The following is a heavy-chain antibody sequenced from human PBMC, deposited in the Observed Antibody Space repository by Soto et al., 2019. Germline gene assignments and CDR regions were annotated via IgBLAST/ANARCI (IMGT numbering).Heavy chain of an antibody. V-gene: IGHV1-69*13. CDR1: GGTFSSYA. J-gene: IGHJ6*02. D-gene: IGHD1-7*01. Sequence: SVKVSCKASGGTFSSYAISWVRQAPGQGLEWMGGIIPIFGTANYAQKFQGRVTITADESTSTAYMELSSLRSEDTAVYYCARDRNNWNYGYSGYYYYYGMDVWGQGTTVTVYS. CDR2: IIPIFGTA. CDR3: ARDRNNWNYGYSGYYYYYGMDV.